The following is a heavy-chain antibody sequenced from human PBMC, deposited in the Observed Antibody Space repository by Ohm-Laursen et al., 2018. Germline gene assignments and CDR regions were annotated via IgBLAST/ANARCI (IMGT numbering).Heavy chain of an antibody. J-gene: IGHJ1*01. CDR2: ISGGST. CDR3: ARDDDITSHYSLFHH. Sequence: GSLRLSCTAFGFTFSNYAMTWVRQAPGKGLEWVSAISGGSTWYADSLKGRFTISRDNSKNTVYLYMNSLRVEDTAVYYCARDDDITSHYSLFHHWGQGSLVTVSS. V-gene: IGHV3-23*01. D-gene: IGHD3-9*01. CDR1: GFTFSNYA.